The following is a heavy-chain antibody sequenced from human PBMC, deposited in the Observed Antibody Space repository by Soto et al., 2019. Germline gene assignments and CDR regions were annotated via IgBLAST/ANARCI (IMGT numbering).Heavy chain of an antibody. V-gene: IGHV3-15*01. Sequence: GGSLRLSCAASGFTFSNAWMSWVRQAPGKGLEWVGRIKSKTDGGTTDYAAPVKGRFTISRDDSKNTLYLQMNSLKTEDTAVYYCTTGIFAVAGHSNFDYWGQGTLVTVSS. D-gene: IGHD6-19*01. CDR1: GFTFSNAW. CDR2: IKSKTDGGTT. J-gene: IGHJ4*02. CDR3: TTGIFAVAGHSNFDY.